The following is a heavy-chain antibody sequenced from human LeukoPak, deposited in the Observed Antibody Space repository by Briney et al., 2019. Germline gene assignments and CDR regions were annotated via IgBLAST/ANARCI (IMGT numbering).Heavy chain of an antibody. D-gene: IGHD7-27*01. J-gene: IGHJ4*02. CDR2: INANSGVT. Sequence: ASVKVSCKAFGYTFSGYFIHWVRQGAGQGLEWMGRINANSGVTEYAQNFQGRVAMSRDTSINTASMELSWLTSDDTAVYYCARDLSSTPNWEFDYWGQGTLVTVSS. CDR1: GYTFSGYF. CDR3: ARDLSSTPNWEFDY. V-gene: IGHV1-2*06.